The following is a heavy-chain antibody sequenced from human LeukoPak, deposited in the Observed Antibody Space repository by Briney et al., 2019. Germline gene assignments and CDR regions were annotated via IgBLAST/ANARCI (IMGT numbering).Heavy chain of an antibody. J-gene: IGHJ6*03. CDR1: GFTFSGYS. CDR2: IISHGSNT. D-gene: IGHD3-3*01. CDR3: ARITMGATVANFYYYYMDV. Sequence: GGSLRLSCAASGFTFSGYSMHWVRQAPGKGLEYVSAIISHGSNTYYADSVKGRFAISRDNSKNTLYLQMDSLRPEDMAVYYCARITMGATVANFYYYYMDVWGKGTTVTVSS. V-gene: IGHV3-64*02.